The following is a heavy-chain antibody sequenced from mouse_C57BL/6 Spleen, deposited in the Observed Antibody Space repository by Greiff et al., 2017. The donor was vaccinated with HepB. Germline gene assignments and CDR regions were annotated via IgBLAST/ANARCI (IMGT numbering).Heavy chain of an antibody. J-gene: IGHJ1*03. D-gene: IGHD2-1*01. CDR3: ARGAYGNPHWYFDV. V-gene: IGHV1-59*01. CDR1: GYTFTSYW. Sequence: VQLQQSGAELVRPGTSVKLSCKASGYTFTSYWMHWVKQRPGQGLEWIGVIDPSDSYTNYNQKFKGKATLTVDTSSSTAYMQLSSLTSEDSAVYYCARGAYGNPHWYFDVWGTGTTVTVSS. CDR2: IDPSDSYT.